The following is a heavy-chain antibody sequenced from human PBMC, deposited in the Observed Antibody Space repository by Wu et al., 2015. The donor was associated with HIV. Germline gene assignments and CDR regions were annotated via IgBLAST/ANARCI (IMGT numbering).Heavy chain of an antibody. Sequence: QVQLVQSGAEVKKPGSSVKVSCKASGGTFSSYAISWVRQAPGQGLEWMGGIIPIFGTANYAQKFQGRVTITADESTSTAYMELSSLRSEDTAVYYCARAYCSSTSCYTFNYYYYYMDVWGQRGPRSPSP. V-gene: IGHV1-69*12. J-gene: IGHJ6*03. D-gene: IGHD2-2*02. CDR2: IIPIFGTA. CDR1: GGTFSSYA. CDR3: ARAYCSSTSCYTFNYYYYYMDV.